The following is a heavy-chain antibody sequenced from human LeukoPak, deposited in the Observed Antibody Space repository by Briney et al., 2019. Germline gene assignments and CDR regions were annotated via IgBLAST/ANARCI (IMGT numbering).Heavy chain of an antibody. CDR3: ARHRENYYESSHMGFDP. J-gene: IGHJ5*02. Sequence: TESLSLTCTVSGDSISRSYWSWIRQPPGKGLEWIGYISSSGRTSQNPALKSRVSISADTSKNQFSLSLTSATAADTAVSYCARHRENYYESSHMGFDPWGQGTLVIVSS. CDR2: ISSSGRT. D-gene: IGHD3-22*01. CDR1: GDSISRSY. V-gene: IGHV4-59*08.